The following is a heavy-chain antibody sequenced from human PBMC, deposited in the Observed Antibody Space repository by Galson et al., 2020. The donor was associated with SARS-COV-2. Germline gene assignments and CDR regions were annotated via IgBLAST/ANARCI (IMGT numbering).Heavy chain of an antibody. CDR2: IYYTGST. CDR3: ARFRGAWFDP. J-gene: IGHJ5*02. Sequence: SETLSLTCTVGGGSISTGGYYWTWIRQHPGKGLECIEHIYYTGSTDYNASLRSRARISKDTSKNQFSLTLTSVTAADTAMYYCARFRGAWFDPWGQGTLVTVSS. D-gene: IGHD3-10*01. V-gene: IGHV4-31*03. CDR1: GGSISTGGYY.